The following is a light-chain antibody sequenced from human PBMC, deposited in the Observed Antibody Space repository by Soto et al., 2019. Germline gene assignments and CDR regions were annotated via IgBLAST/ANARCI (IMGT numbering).Light chain of an antibody. CDR1: SSDVGGYNF. Sequence: QSALTQPASVSGSPGQSITISCTGTSSDVGGYNFVSWYQQHPAKAPKLMIYDVSNRPSGVSNRFSGSKSGNTASLTISGLPAEDEADYYCSSYTGSSTLVFGGGTKVTVL. V-gene: IGLV2-14*03. CDR3: SSYTGSSTLV. J-gene: IGLJ2*01. CDR2: DVS.